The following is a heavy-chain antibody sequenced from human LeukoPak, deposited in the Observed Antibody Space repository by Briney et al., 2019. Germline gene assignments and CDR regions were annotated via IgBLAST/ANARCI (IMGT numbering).Heavy chain of an antibody. CDR1: GFTFSDSY. CDR2: ISSSSGYI. V-gene: IGHV3-11*06. CDR3: ATDRTYYQLNN. Sequence: GGSLRLSCAASGFTFSDSYMTWIRQAPGKGLEWVSYISSSSGYINYADSVKGRFTISRDNAKNSLYLQMNSLRAGDTAIYFCATDRTYYQLNNWGQGTLVTVSS. J-gene: IGHJ4*02. D-gene: IGHD3-10*01.